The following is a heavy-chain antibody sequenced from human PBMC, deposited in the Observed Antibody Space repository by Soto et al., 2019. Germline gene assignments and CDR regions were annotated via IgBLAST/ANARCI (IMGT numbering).Heavy chain of an antibody. Sequence: PGGSLRLSCAVSGFTFSNFAMSWVRQAPGKGLEWVSVITGSGDSTYYADSVKGRFTISRDKSKNTLYLQMNSLRAEDTAVYYCSFTYYYGSDAIGGFDYWGQGPLVTVSS. CDR1: GFTFSNFA. CDR2: ITGSGDST. V-gene: IGHV3-23*01. D-gene: IGHD3-10*01. CDR3: SFTYYYGSDAIGGFDY. J-gene: IGHJ4*02.